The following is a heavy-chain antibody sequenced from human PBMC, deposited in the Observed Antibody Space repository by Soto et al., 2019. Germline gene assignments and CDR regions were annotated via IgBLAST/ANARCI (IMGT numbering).Heavy chain of an antibody. J-gene: IGHJ3*02. V-gene: IGHV3-23*01. CDR2: ISGSGGST. CDR3: AELGGGVIVRGGAFDI. CDR1: GFTFSSYA. D-gene: IGHD3-16*02. Sequence: EVQLLESGGGLVQPGGSLRLSCAASGFTFSSYAMSWVRQAPGKGLEWVSAISGSGGSTYYADSVKGRFTISRDNSKNTLYLQMNSLRAEDTALYYCAELGGGVIVRGGAFDIWGQGTMVTVSS.